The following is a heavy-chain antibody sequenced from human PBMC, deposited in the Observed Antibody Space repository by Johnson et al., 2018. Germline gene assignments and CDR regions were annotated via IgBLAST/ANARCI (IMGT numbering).Heavy chain of an antibody. J-gene: IGHJ3*02. CDR2: IKQDGSEK. Sequence: VQLVESGGGLVQPGGSLRLSCAASGFTFSTYWMSWVRQAPGKGLEWVANIKQDGSEKYYVDSVKGRFTISRDNARNSLYLQMNSRRAEDTAVYYCARGYYATGGYYYGDAFDIWGQGTMVTVSS. D-gene: IGHD3-22*01. V-gene: IGHV3-7*01. CDR1: GFTFSTYW. CDR3: ARGYYATGGYYYGDAFDI.